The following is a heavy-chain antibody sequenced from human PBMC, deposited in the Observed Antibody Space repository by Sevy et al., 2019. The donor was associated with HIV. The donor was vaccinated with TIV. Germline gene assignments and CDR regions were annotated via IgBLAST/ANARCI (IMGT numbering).Heavy chain of an antibody. CDR2: IYSGGST. Sequence: GVSLRLSCAASEFTVTNNYMSWVRQAPGKGLEWVSTIYSGGSTFYADSGKGRFTISRDNSKNTLYLQMNSLGAEDTAVYYCAREAALRTFFDYWGQGTLVTVSS. V-gene: IGHV3-66*01. J-gene: IGHJ4*02. CDR1: EFTVTNNY. CDR3: AREAALRTFFDY.